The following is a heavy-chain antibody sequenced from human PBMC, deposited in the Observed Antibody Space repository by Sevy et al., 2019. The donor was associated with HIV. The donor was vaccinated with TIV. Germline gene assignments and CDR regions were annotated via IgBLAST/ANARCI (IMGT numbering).Heavy chain of an antibody. V-gene: IGHV3-49*04. CDR2: LKSDVYGGTV. CDR3: TRWKAAQSIFDY. CDR1: GFTFGDYC. D-gene: IGHD6-13*01. J-gene: IGHJ4*02. Sequence: GGSLRLSCTASGFTFGDYCMSWVRQAPGKGLEWVAFLKSDVYGGTVDHAASVRGRFVISRVDSKTIAYLQMNDLKTEDTGVYYCTRWKAAQSIFDYWGQGALATVSS.